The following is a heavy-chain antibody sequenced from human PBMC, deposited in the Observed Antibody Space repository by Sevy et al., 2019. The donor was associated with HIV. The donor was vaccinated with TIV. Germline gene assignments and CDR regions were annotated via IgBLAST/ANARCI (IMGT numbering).Heavy chain of an antibody. Sequence: SETLSLTCAVYGGSFSGYYWSWIRQPPGKGLEWIGEINHSGSTNYNPSLKSRVTISVDTSKNQFSLKLSSVTAADTAVYYCARGVGDYDFWSGYYTRGWFDPWGQGTLVTVSS. CDR1: GGSFSGYY. CDR2: INHSGST. CDR3: ARGVGDYDFWSGYYTRGWFDP. J-gene: IGHJ5*02. V-gene: IGHV4-34*01. D-gene: IGHD3-3*01.